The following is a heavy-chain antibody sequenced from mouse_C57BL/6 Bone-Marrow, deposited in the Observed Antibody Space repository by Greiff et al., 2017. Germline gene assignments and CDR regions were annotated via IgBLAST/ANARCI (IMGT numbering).Heavy chain of an antibody. CDR1: GYTFTDYE. D-gene: IGHD1-1*01. CDR2: IDPETGGT. Sequence: VNVVESGAELVRPGASVTLSCKASGYTFTDYEMPWVKQTPVHGLEWIGAIDPETGGTAYNQKFKGKAILTADKSSSTAYMELRRLTSEDSAVYYCTRGCGSSIDYWGQGTTLTVSS. J-gene: IGHJ2*01. V-gene: IGHV1-15*01. CDR3: TRGCGSSIDY.